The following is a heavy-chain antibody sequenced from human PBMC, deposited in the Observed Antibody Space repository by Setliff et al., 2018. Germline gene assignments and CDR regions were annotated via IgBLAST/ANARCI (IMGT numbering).Heavy chain of an antibody. CDR3: ARDRIGPFLSYMDG. CDR2: LGYDGTNE. V-gene: IGHV3-33*08. CDR1: GFTFSGYG. D-gene: IGHD3-3*02. Sequence: PGGSLRLSCSASGFTFSGYGMHWVRQAPGKGLEWVAALGYDGTNEYYADSVKGRFTISRDNSKNTLYLQMNSLRSEDTAVYYCARDRIGPFLSYMDGWGKGTAVTVSS. J-gene: IGHJ6*03.